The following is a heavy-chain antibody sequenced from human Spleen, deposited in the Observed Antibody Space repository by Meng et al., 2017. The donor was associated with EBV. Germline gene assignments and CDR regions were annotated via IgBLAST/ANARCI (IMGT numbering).Heavy chain of an antibody. V-gene: IGHV4-34*01. Sequence: QVQLQQWGAGLLKPSETLSLTCAVYGGSLSGNYWSWIRQPPGKGLEWIGEISHSGSTNYNPSLKSRVTILVDTSKNQFSLKLSSVTAADTAVYYCARKLYTDSFFDSWGQGTLVTVSS. CDR1: GGSLSGNY. D-gene: IGHD2-2*02. J-gene: IGHJ4*02. CDR2: ISHSGST. CDR3: ARKLYTDSFFDS.